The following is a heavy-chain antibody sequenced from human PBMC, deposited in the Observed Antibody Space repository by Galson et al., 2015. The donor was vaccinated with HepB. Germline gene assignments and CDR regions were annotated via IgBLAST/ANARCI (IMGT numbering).Heavy chain of an antibody. Sequence: QSGAEVKKPGESLRISCKGSGYSFTSYWISWVRQMPGKGLEWMGRIDPSDSYTNYSPSFQGHVTISADKSTSTAYLQWSSLKASDTAMYYCARQVSVAGTVDWFDPWGQGTLVTVSS. CDR1: GYSFTSYW. J-gene: IGHJ5*02. CDR3: ARQVSVAGTVDWFDP. V-gene: IGHV5-10-1*01. D-gene: IGHD6-19*01. CDR2: IDPSDSYT.